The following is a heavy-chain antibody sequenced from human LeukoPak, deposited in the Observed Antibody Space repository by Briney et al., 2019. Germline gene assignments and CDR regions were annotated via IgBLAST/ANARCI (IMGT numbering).Heavy chain of an antibody. CDR2: INPSGGST. CDR1: GYTFTSYY. V-gene: IGHV1-46*01. Sequence: ASVKVSCKASGYTFTSYYMHWVRQAPGQGLEWMGIINPSGGSTSYAQKFQGRVTMTRDMSTSTVYMELSSLRSEDTAVYYCARVYSNYAYDYWGQGTLVTVSS. CDR3: ARVYSNYAYDY. J-gene: IGHJ4*02. D-gene: IGHD4-11*01.